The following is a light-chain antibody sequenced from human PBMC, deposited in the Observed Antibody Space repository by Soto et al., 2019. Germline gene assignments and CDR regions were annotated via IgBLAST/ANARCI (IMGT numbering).Light chain of an antibody. CDR3: SSYRGSNTVV. CDR1: SSDVGGYNY. CDR2: EVS. V-gene: IGLV2-8*01. J-gene: IGLJ2*01. Sequence: QSVLTQPHSASGSPGQSVTISCTGSSSDVGGYNYVPWYQQHPGKAPKLMIYEVSKRPSRVPDRLSGSKSGNTASLTVSGLQAEDEADYYCSSYRGSNTVVFGGGTKLTVL.